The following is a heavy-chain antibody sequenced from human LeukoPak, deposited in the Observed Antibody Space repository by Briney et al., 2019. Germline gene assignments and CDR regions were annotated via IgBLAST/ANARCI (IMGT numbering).Heavy chain of an antibody. CDR2: IRYDGSNK. J-gene: IGHJ4*02. CDR1: GYTFRSYG. CDR3: AKDRSHQLRYFRAIDY. V-gene: IGHV3-30*02. Sequence: GGSLRLSCAASGYTFRSYGMHWVRAAPGKGLEWVAFIRYDGSNKYYADSVKGRFTISRDNSKNTLYVQMNSLRAEDTAVYYCAKDRSHQLRYFRAIDYWGQGPLVTVSS. D-gene: IGHD3-9*01.